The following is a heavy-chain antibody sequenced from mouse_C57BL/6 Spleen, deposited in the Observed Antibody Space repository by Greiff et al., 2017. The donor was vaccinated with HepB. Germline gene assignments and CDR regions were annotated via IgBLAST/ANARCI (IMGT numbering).Heavy chain of an antibody. J-gene: IGHJ2*01. V-gene: IGHV14-4*01. CDR2: IDPENGDT. D-gene: IGHD1-1*01. CDR3: TRVYYGSSYN. Sequence: VQLQQSGAELVRPGASVKLSCTASGFNIKDDYMHWVKQRPEQGLEWIGWIDPENGDTEYASKFQGKATITADTSSNTAYLQLSSLTSEDTAVYYCTRVYYGSSYNWGPGATLTVST. CDR1: GFNIKDDY.